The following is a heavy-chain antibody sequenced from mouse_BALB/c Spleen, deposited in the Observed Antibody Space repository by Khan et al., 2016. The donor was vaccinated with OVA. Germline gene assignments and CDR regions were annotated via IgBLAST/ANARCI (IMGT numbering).Heavy chain of an antibody. D-gene: IGHD1-1*01. Sequence: DLVKPGASVKLSCKASGYTFTSYWIYWIKQRPGEGLEWKGRLGPGSGSTYYNEMFKDKATLTVDTSSSTSYIQLSSLSSEDSAVYCCARSNYYGGSHYAMNYWGQGTSVTVSS. CDR3: ARSNYYGGSHYAMNY. CDR1: GYTFTSYW. V-gene: IGHV1S41*01. CDR2: LGPGSGST. J-gene: IGHJ4*01.